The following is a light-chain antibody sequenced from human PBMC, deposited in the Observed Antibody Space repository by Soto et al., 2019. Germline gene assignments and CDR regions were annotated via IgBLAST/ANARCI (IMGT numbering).Light chain of an antibody. Sequence: QSALTQPASVSGSPGQSITVSCTGTSSDVGSYSLVSWYHQNPGKAPKLVIYEGSKRPSGVSNRLSGSKSGNTASLTISGLQAEDEGNYYCCSYASNTVVFGGGTQLTVL. CDR2: EGS. V-gene: IGLV2-23*01. CDR3: CSYASNTVV. CDR1: SSDVGSYSL. J-gene: IGLJ2*01.